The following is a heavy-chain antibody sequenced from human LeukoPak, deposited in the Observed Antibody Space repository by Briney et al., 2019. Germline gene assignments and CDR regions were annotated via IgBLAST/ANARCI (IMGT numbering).Heavy chain of an antibody. CDR3: VVVVVVAATRSFDY. V-gene: IGHV3-21*01. J-gene: IGHJ4*02. CDR2: ISSSSSYI. Sequence: GGSLRLSCAASGLTFSNAWMNWVRQAPGKGLEWVSSISSSSSYIYYADSVKGRFTISRDNAKNSLYLQMNSLRAEDTAVYYCVVVVVVAATRSFDYWGQGTLVTVSS. D-gene: IGHD2-15*01. CDR1: GLTFSNAW.